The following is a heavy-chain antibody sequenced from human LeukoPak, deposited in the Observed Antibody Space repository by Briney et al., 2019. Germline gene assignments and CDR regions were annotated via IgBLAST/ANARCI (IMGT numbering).Heavy chain of an antibody. J-gene: IGHJ4*02. V-gene: IGHV4-39*07. D-gene: IGHD5-24*01. Sequence: SSETLSLTCTVSGGSISNSSYYWGWIRQPPGKGLEWIGSIYSSGSTYYNPSLKSRVTMSVDTSKNQFSLKLSSVTAADTAVYYCAREEMATILDYWGQGTLVTVSS. CDR1: GGSISNSSYY. CDR3: AREEMATILDY. CDR2: IYSSGST.